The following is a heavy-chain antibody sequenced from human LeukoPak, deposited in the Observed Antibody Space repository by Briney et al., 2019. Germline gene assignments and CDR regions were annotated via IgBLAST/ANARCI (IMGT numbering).Heavy chain of an antibody. D-gene: IGHD3-10*01. Sequence: GASVTVSFTASGYTFTSYGISWVRQAPGQGLEWMGWISAYNGNTNYAQSLQGRVTMTTDTSTSTVYMEMRSLTSDDTAVYYCARDLDQYNGRFGGFGHDFWGQGTLVTVSS. CDR2: ISAYNGNT. CDR3: ARDLDQYNGRFGGFGHDF. J-gene: IGHJ4*02. V-gene: IGHV1-18*01. CDR1: GYTFTSYG.